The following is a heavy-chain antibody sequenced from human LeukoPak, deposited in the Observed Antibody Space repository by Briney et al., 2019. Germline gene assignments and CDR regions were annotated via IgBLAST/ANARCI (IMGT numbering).Heavy chain of an antibody. V-gene: IGHV1-24*01. D-gene: IGHD2-2*02. CDR3: ATELGPYCSSTSCYTWETDY. CDR2: FDPEDGET. Sequence: GASVKVSCKVSGYTLTELSMHWVRQAPGKGLEWMGGFDPEDGETIYAQKFHGRVTMTEDTSTDTAYMELSSLRSEDTAVYYCATELGPYCSSTSCYTWETDYWGQGTLVTVSS. CDR1: GYTLTELS. J-gene: IGHJ4*02.